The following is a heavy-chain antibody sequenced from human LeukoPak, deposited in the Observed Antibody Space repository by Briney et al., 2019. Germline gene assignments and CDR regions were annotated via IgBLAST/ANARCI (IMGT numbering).Heavy chain of an antibody. CDR2: ISSSSSTI. CDR1: GFTFSSYS. D-gene: IGHD3-22*01. CDR3: ARSDYYDSSGYYYMDV. V-gene: IGHV3-48*01. Sequence: GGSLRLSCAASGFTFSSYSMNWVRQAPGKGLEWVSYISSSSSTIYYADSVKGRFTISRDNAKNSLYLQMNSLRAEDTAVHYCARSDYYDSSGYYYMDVWGKGTTVTVSS. J-gene: IGHJ6*03.